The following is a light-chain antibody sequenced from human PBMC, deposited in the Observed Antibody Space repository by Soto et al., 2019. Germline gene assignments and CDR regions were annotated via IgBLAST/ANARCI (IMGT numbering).Light chain of an antibody. CDR1: SSDVGGYRY. Sequence: QSALTQPASVSGSPGQSITISCTGTSSDVGGYRYVSWYQQHPGKAPKLMIYEVSNRPSGVSNRFSGSKSGNTASLTISGLQAEDEADYYCSSYTSGSTYVVGTGTKVTVL. J-gene: IGLJ1*01. CDR3: SSYTSGSTYV. V-gene: IGLV2-14*01. CDR2: EVS.